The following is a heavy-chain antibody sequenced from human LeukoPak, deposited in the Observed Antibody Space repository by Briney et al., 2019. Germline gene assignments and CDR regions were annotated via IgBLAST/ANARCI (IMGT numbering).Heavy chain of an antibody. D-gene: IGHD3-16*01. Sequence: GGSLRLSCAASGFSFSSYAMNWVRQAPGKGLEWVSAISGSGGSTYYADSVKGRFTISRDNSKNTLYLQMNSLRAEDTAVYCCAKVGLYYFDYWGQGTLVTVSS. CDR1: GFSFSSYA. V-gene: IGHV3-23*01. J-gene: IGHJ4*02. CDR3: AKVGLYYFDY. CDR2: ISGSGGST.